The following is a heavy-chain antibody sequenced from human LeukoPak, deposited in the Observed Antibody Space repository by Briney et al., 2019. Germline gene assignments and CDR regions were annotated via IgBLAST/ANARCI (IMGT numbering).Heavy chain of an antibody. V-gene: IGHV4-38-2*02. D-gene: IGHD1/OR15-1a*01. Sequence: SETLSLTCTVSGYSISSGYYWGWIRQPPGKGLEWIGSIYHSGSTYYNPSLKSRVTISVDTSKNQFSLKLSSVTAADTAVYYCASVREILQGLTTFDPWGQGTLVTVSS. CDR1: GYSISSGYY. CDR3: ASVREILQGLTTFDP. J-gene: IGHJ5*02. CDR2: IYHSGST.